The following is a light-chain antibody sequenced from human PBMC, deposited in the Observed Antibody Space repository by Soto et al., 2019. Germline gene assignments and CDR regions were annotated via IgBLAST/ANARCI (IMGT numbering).Light chain of an antibody. Sequence: DIQLTQSPSFLSASVGDRVTITCRASQGISSYLAWYQQKPGAAPKLLIYAASTLQSGVPLRFSGSGSGTEFTLTISSLQPEDLATYYCQQLNSYPRTFGGGTKVDIK. CDR2: AAS. CDR1: QGISSY. J-gene: IGKJ4*01. V-gene: IGKV1-9*01. CDR3: QQLNSYPRT.